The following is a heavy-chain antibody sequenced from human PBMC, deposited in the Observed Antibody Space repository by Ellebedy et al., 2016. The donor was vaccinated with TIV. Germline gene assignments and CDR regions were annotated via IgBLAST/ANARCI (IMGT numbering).Heavy chain of an antibody. V-gene: IGHV3-30-3*01. Sequence: GESLKISCVAPGFILNGFVIHWVRQAPGKGLEWVAAVSEDGNSKHYADSVRGRLSISRDNSKDTLYLQVNSLRAEDTAVYYCARDPVGVGPAFDVWGQGTMVTVSS. CDR3: ARDPVGVGPAFDV. J-gene: IGHJ3*01. CDR2: VSEDGNSK. CDR1: GFILNGFV. D-gene: IGHD4-23*01.